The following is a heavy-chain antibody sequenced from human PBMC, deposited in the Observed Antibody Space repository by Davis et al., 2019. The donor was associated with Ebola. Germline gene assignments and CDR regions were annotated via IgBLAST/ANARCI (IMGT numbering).Heavy chain of an antibody. Sequence: GALKISCAASGFTFSSYSMNWVRQAPGKGLEWVSYISSSSSTIYYADSVKGRFTISRDNAKNSLYLQMNSLRDEDTAVYYCARDRKRGVSWFDPWGQGTLVTVSS. V-gene: IGHV3-48*02. CDR2: ISSSSSTI. J-gene: IGHJ5*02. CDR1: GFTFSSYS. CDR3: ARDRKRGVSWFDP. D-gene: IGHD6-6*01.